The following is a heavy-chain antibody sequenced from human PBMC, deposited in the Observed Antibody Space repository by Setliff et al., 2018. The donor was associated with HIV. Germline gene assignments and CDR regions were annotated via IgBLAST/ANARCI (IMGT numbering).Heavy chain of an antibody. CDR1: GGSISSGSYY. Sequence: SETLSLTCTVSGGSISSGSYYWSWIRQPAGKGLEWIGRIHTSGSTNYNPSPKSRVTISLDTSKNQFSLKLSSVTAADTAVYYCAREGNYIWGNYHYTLGYWGQGTPVTVSS. D-gene: IGHD3-16*02. J-gene: IGHJ4*02. V-gene: IGHV4-61*02. CDR3: AREGNYIWGNYHYTLGY. CDR2: IHTSGST.